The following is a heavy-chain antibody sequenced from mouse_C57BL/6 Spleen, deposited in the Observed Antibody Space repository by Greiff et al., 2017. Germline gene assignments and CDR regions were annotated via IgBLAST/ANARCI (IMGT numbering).Heavy chain of an antibody. CDR1: GFTFSSYG. Sequence: EVQRVESGGDLVKPGASLKLSCAASGFTFSSYGMSWVRQTPDKRLEWVATISSGGGYTYYPDSVKGRFTMSRDNAKNTLYLQRSSLKSEDTAMYYCARRGTMKYFDYWGQGTTLTVSS. V-gene: IGHV5-6*01. CDR3: ARRGTMKYFDY. D-gene: IGHD2-4*01. CDR2: ISSGGGYT. J-gene: IGHJ2*01.